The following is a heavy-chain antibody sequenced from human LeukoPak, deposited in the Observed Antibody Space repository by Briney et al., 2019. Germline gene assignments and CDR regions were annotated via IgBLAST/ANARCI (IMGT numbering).Heavy chain of an antibody. V-gene: IGHV4-34*01. D-gene: IGHD6-19*01. CDR3: ARTLRYRSGWWGRNWFDP. Sequence: EASETLSLTCAVYGGSFSGYYWSWIRQPPGKGLEWIGEINHSGSTSYNPSLKSRVTISVDTSKTQFSLKLSSVTAADTAVYYCARTLRYRSGWWGRNWFDPWGQGTLVTVSS. CDR1: GGSFSGYY. J-gene: IGHJ5*02. CDR2: INHSGST.